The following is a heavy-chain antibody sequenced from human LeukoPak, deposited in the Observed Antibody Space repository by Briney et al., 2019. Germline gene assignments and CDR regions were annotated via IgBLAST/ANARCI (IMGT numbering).Heavy chain of an antibody. J-gene: IGHJ4*02. CDR2: ISGSGGSP. D-gene: IGHD2-15*01. V-gene: IGHV3-23*01. CDR3: AKKGGLDY. Sequence: PGGPLRLSCAASGFTFSSFALRWVRRAPGKGLEWVSAISGSGGSPYYADSVKGRFTISRDNSKNTLYLQMNSLRAEDTAVYYCAKKGGLDYWGQGTLVTVSS. CDR1: GFTFSSFA.